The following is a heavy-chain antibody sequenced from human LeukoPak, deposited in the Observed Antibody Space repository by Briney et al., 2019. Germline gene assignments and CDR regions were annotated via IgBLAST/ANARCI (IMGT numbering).Heavy chain of an antibody. Sequence: GGSLRLSCTASGFTFSRYWMTWVRQAPGKGLEWVADIKEDGSAKYYVDSMKGRFTISRDNAKNSLYLQINSLRAEDTAVYYCARDSPGYGGYSYWGQGTLVTVSS. D-gene: IGHD5-12*01. CDR1: GFTFSRYW. J-gene: IGHJ4*02. V-gene: IGHV3-7*04. CDR2: IKEDGSAK. CDR3: ARDSPGYGGYSY.